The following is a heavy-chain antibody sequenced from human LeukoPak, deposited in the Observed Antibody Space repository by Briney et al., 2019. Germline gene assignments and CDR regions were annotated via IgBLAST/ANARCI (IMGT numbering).Heavy chain of an antibody. J-gene: IGHJ6*02. CDR3: AKDFFAEGYYDSSGYPRFSLYYYGMDV. D-gene: IGHD3-22*01. Sequence: GGSLRLSCAASGFTFSSYSMNWVRQAPGKGLEWVAVISYDGSNKYYADSVKGRFTISRDNSKNTLYLQMNSLRAEDTAVYYCAKDFFAEGYYDSSGYPRFSLYYYGMDVWGQGTTVTVSS. CDR2: ISYDGSNK. CDR1: GFTFSSYS. V-gene: IGHV3-30*18.